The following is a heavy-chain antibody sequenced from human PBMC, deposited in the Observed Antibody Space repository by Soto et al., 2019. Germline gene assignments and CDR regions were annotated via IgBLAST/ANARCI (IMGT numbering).Heavy chain of an antibody. CDR2: MNPNSGNT. D-gene: IGHD1-26*01. V-gene: IGHV1-8*01. Sequence: ASVKVSCQASGSTFTSYDINWVRQATGQGLEWMGWMNPNSGNTGYAQKFQGRVTMTRNTSISTAYMELSSLRSEDTAVYYCARVGIVGATSRVPIPWLVDPWGQGTLVTVSS. CDR3: ARVGIVGATSRVPIPWLVDP. CDR1: GSTFTSYD. J-gene: IGHJ5*02.